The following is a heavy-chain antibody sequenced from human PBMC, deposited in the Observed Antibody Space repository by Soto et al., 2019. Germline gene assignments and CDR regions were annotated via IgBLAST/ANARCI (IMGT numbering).Heavy chain of an antibody. CDR3: ARVTKSYYYYYGMDV. J-gene: IGHJ6*02. V-gene: IGHV1-69*01. CDR1: GGTFSSYA. CDR2: IIPIFGTP. Sequence: QVQLVQSGAEIKKPGSSVKVSCKASGGTFSSYAISWVRQAPGQGLEWMGGIIPIFGTPNYAPKFQGRVTITADESTSTAYMELSSLRSEDTAVYYCARVTKSYYYYYGMDVWGQGTTVTVSS.